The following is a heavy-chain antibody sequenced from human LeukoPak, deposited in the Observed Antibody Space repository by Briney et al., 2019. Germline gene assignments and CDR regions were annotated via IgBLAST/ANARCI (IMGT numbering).Heavy chain of an antibody. CDR3: ARTHTMTTKGLDYYYYMDV. CDR2: ISAYNGNT. J-gene: IGHJ6*03. CDR1: GYTFTSYG. Sequence: ASVKVSCKASGYTFTSYGISWVRQAPGQGLEWMGWISAYNGNTNYAQKLQGRVTITTDTSTSTAYMELRSLRSDDTAVYYCARTHTMTTKGLDYYYYMDVWGKGTTVTVSS. V-gene: IGHV1-18*01. D-gene: IGHD2-8*01.